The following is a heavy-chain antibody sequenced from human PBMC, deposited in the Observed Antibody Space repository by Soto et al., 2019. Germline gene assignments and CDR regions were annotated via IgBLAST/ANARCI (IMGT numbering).Heavy chain of an antibody. CDR1: GYTFTSYA. Sequence: QVQLVQSGAEVKKPGASVKVSCKASGYTFTSYAMHWVRQAPGQRLEWMGWINAGNGNTKYSQTFQGRVTITRDTSASTAYMELSSLRSEDTAVYYCARALGVVTDDYWGQGTLVTVSS. CDR2: INAGNGNT. CDR3: ARALGVVTDDY. D-gene: IGHD2-15*01. V-gene: IGHV1-3*01. J-gene: IGHJ4*02.